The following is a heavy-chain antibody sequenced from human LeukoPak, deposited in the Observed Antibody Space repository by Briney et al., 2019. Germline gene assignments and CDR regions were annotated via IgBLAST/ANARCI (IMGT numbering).Heavy chain of an antibody. Sequence: GGSLRLSCAAPGFTVSNSYMSWVRQAPGKGLEWVSVIYSGGTTYYADSVKGRFTISRDNSKNTLYLQMNSLRAEDTAVYYCARDQWGWGQGTLVTVSS. CDR2: IYSGGTT. D-gene: IGHD1-26*01. J-gene: IGHJ4*02. CDR1: GFTVSNSY. V-gene: IGHV3-53*01. CDR3: ARDQWG.